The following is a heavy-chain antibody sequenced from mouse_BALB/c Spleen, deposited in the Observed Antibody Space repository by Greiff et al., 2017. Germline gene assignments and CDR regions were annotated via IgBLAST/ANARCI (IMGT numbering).Heavy chain of an antibody. V-gene: IGHV1-67*01. Sequence: QVQLQQSGPELVRPGVSVKISCKGSGYTFTDYAMHWVKQSHAKSLEWIGVISTYYGNTNYNQKFKGKATMTVDKSSSTAYMELARLTSEDSAIYYCARSEIYDYDEMDYWGQGTSVTVSS. CDR2: ISTYYGNT. CDR1: GYTFTDYA. D-gene: IGHD2-4*01. CDR3: ARSEIYDYDEMDY. J-gene: IGHJ4*01.